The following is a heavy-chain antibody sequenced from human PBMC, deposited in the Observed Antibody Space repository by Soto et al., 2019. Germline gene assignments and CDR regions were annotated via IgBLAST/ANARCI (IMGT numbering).Heavy chain of an antibody. J-gene: IGHJ4*02. D-gene: IGHD2-8*02. CDR1: GYSFTGYY. V-gene: IGHV1-2*02. CDR2: INPDSGAT. CDR3: ARGDYGTGGYPFPYLDY. Sequence: HEHLGQSGAEVKRPGASLKVSCKASGYSFTGYYIHWVRQAPGQGLEWMGWINPDSGATNYAQNFQGRVTLTSDTSISTASMDLTSLTSYDTAVYYCARGDYGTGGYPFPYLDYWGQGTLVIVSS.